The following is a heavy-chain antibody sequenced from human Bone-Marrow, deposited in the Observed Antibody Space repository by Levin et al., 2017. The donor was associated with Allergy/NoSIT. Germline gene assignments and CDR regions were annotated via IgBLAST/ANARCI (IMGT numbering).Heavy chain of an antibody. Sequence: PGGSLRLSCAASGFALSGDWMNWVRQAPGKGLEWVGRIKTTSEGGPTDYAAPVKGRFIISRDDSKNTLYLQMNSLRTDDTAIYYCTKDLSIETSDFWGQGTLVTVSS. J-gene: IGHJ4*02. D-gene: IGHD5-24*01. CDR1: GFALSGDW. V-gene: IGHV3-15*07. CDR3: TKDLSIETSDF. CDR2: IKTTSEGGPT.